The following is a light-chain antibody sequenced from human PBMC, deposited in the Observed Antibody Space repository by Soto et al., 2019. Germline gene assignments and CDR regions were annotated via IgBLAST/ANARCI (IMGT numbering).Light chain of an antibody. CDR2: AAS. CDR1: QSISSY. V-gene: IGKV1-39*01. J-gene: IGKJ2*01. CDR3: QQRYSIPYT. Sequence: DIQMTQSPSSLSASVGDRVTITCRASQSISSYLNWYQQKPGKAPKLLIYAASSLQSGVPSRFSGSGSGTDFTLAISSLQPEDFANYCCQQRYSIPYTFGQGTKLEIK.